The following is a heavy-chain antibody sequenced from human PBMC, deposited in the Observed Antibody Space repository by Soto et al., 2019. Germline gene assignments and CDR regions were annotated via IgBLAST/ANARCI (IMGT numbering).Heavy chain of an antibody. CDR3: ASRVPDDVYDGVFDY. CDR1: GLNFSRHW. D-gene: IGHD2-8*01. J-gene: IGHJ4*02. CDR2: IKQEGSEK. Sequence: EVQLEKPGGGLVQPGGSLRLSCTASGLNFSRHWMSWVRQAPGKGLEWVANIKQEGSEKYYVDSVKGRFTISRDNAKNLIFLQMISVGDGDTAVYYCASRVPDDVYDGVFDYGGQGARVTVSP. V-gene: IGHV3-7*03.